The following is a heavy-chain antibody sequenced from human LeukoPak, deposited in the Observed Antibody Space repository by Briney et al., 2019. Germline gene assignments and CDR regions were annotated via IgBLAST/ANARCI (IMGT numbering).Heavy chain of an antibody. J-gene: IGHJ4*02. CDR1: GGSISSSSYY. CDR3: ARSETYYDYVWGSYRLDYFDY. Sequence: SETLSLTCTVSGGSISSSSYYWGWIRQPPGKGLEWIGSIYYSGSTYYNPSLKSRVTISVDTSKNQFSLKLSSVTAADTAVYYCARSETYYDYVWGSYRLDYFDYWGQGTLVTVSS. V-gene: IGHV4-39*07. CDR2: IYYSGST. D-gene: IGHD3-16*02.